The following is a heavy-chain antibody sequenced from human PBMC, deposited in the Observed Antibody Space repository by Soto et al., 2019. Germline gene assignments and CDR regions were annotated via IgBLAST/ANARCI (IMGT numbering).Heavy chain of an antibody. CDR3: ATWRLREHAFDV. J-gene: IGHJ3*01. V-gene: IGHV3-53*01. Sequence: DVQVVESGGGLIQPGGSLRLSCAASGFIVNGKKYLTWVRQAPGKGLEWLSAVYSADGTFYADSVKGRFTVSLDNVKNTVYFQMNSLRSEDTGVYYCATWRLREHAFDVWGPGTRVTVSA. CDR2: VYSADGT. D-gene: IGHD4-17*01. CDR1: GFIVNGKKY.